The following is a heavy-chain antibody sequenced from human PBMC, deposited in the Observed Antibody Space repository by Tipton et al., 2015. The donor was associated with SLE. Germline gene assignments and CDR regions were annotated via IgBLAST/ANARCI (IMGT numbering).Heavy chain of an antibody. V-gene: IGHV4-30-2*01. CDR2: LYHTGST. D-gene: IGHD3-10*01. CDR3: ARVPEVRGVIKDYYYYMDV. CDR1: GGSISSVGYS. Sequence: TLSLTCAVCGGSISSVGYSWSWIRQPPGKGLEFVGYLYHTGSTYYNTSLKSRVTISVDTSKNQFSLKLSSVTAADTAVYYCARVPEVRGVIKDYYYYMDVWGKGTTVTVSS. J-gene: IGHJ6*03.